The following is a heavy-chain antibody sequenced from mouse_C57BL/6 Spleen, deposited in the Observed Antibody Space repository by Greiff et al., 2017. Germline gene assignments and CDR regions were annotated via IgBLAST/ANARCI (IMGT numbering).Heavy chain of an antibody. Sequence: QVQLQQPGAELVRPGTSVKLSCKASGYTFTSYWMHWVKQRPGQGLEWIGVIDPSDSYTNYNQKFKGKATLTVDTSSSTAYMQLSSLTSEDSAVYYCARQLRLRYFDYWGQGTTLTVAS. CDR2: IDPSDSYT. D-gene: IGHD3-2*02. J-gene: IGHJ2*01. CDR3: ARQLRLRYFDY. CDR1: GYTFTSYW. V-gene: IGHV1-59*01.